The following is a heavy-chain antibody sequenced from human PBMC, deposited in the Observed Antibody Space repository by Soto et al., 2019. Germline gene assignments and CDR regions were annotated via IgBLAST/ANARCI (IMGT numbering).Heavy chain of an antibody. V-gene: IGHV4-4*02. CDR3: ARGGDYRFDY. D-gene: IGHD4-4*01. CDR1: SGSVSDSYW. J-gene: IGHJ4*02. CDR2: IYHTGST. Sequence: VQLQESGPGLVKPSGTLSLTCAVSSGSVSDSYWWSWVRQPPGKGLEWIGEIYHTGSTNYNPSLKSRVTMSVDKSKNQFSLKLSSVTAADTAVHYCARGGDYRFDYWGQGTLVTVSS.